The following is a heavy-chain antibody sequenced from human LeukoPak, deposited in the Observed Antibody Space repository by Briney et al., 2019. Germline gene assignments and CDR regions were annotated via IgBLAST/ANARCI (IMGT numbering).Heavy chain of an antibody. CDR3: ARVIEGFDY. CDR2: INPNSGGT. D-gene: IGHD3-22*01. J-gene: IGHJ4*02. CDR1: GYTFTGYY. Sequence: ASVTVSFTASGYTFTGYYMHWVRQAPGQGLEWMGRINPNSGGTNYAQKFQGRVTMTRDTSISTAYMELSRLRSDDTAVYYCARVIEGFDYWGQGTLVTVSS. V-gene: IGHV1-2*06.